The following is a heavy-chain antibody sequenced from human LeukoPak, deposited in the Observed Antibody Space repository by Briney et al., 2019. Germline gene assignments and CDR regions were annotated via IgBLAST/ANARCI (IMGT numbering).Heavy chain of an antibody. CDR3: TTKVIRGNSGDDYDD. J-gene: IGHJ4*02. V-gene: IGHV3-30*03. Sequence: PGGSLRLSCAASGVTFSNYGMHRVRQAPGKGLEWVALISSNGNDKLYGDSVKGRFTISRDDSKSTLYLQMNSLRVEDTAVYYCTTKVIRGNSGDDYDDWGQGTLVTVSS. CDR1: GVTFSNYG. CDR2: ISSNGNDK. D-gene: IGHD5-12*01.